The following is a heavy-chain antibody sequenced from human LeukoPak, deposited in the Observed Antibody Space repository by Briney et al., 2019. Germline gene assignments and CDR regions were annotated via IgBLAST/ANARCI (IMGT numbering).Heavy chain of an antibody. V-gene: IGHV4-34*01. CDR3: ARGRQEVSMIVVVMTAVSYYLDV. CDR1: GGSFSGYY. D-gene: IGHD3-22*01. Sequence: SETLSLTCAVYGGSFSGYYWTWIRQAPGKGLEWIGEINPSGRISYNPSLKSRLTISVDASKNQFSLNLRSLIAADTAVYYCARGRQEVSMIVVVMTAVSYYLDVWGKGTTVTVS. CDR2: INPSGRI. J-gene: IGHJ6*03.